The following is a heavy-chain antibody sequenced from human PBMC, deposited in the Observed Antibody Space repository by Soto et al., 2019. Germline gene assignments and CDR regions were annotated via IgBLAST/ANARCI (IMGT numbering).Heavy chain of an antibody. CDR1: GGSFSGYY. CDR3: ASWDRQRGYCSSTSCLPYYFDY. D-gene: IGHD2-2*01. CDR2: INHSGST. Sequence: SETLSLTCAVYGGSFSGYYWSWIRQPPGKGLEWIGEINHSGSTNYNPSLKSRVTIPVDTSKNQFSLKLSSVTAADTAVYYCASWDRQRGYCSSTSCLPYYFDYWGQGTLVTVSS. J-gene: IGHJ4*02. V-gene: IGHV4-34*01.